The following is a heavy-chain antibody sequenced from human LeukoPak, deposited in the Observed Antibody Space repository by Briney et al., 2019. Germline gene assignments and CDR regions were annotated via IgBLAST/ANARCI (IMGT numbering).Heavy chain of an antibody. Sequence: GGSLRLSCAASGFTFSSYSMNWVRQAPGKGLEWVSSISSSSSYIYYADSVKGRFTISRDNAKNSLYLQMNSLRAEDTAVYYCARDPGYYDFWSGSSYYGVDVWGQGTTVTVSS. V-gene: IGHV3-21*01. CDR1: GFTFSSYS. D-gene: IGHD3-3*01. CDR2: ISSSSSYI. CDR3: ARDPGYYDFWSGSSYYGVDV. J-gene: IGHJ6*02.